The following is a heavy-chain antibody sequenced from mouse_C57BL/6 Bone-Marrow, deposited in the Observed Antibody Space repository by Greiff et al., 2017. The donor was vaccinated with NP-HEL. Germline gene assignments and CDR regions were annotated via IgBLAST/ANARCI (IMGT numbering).Heavy chain of an antibody. D-gene: IGHD1-1*01. Sequence: EVHLVESGGGLVKPGGSLKLSCAASGFTFSSYAMSWVRQTPEKRLEWVATISDGGSYTYYPDNVKGRFTISRDNAKNNLYLQMSHLKSEDTAMYYCARAPSYYGSSHWYFDVWGTGTTVTVSS. CDR1: GFTFSSYA. CDR3: ARAPSYYGSSHWYFDV. J-gene: IGHJ1*03. CDR2: ISDGGSYT. V-gene: IGHV5-4*01.